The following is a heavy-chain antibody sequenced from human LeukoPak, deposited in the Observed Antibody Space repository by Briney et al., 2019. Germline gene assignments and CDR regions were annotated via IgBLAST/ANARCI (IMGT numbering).Heavy chain of an antibody. D-gene: IGHD2-15*01. Sequence: SQTLSLTCTVSGGXISSGDYYWSWIRQPPGMGLEWIGYIYYSGSTYYNPSLKSRVTISVETSKNQFSLKLSSVTAADTAVYYCARGGKAAVRFDLWGRGTLVTVSS. CDR3: ARGGKAAVRFDL. CDR1: GGXISSGDYY. V-gene: IGHV4-30-4*01. J-gene: IGHJ2*01. CDR2: IYYSGST.